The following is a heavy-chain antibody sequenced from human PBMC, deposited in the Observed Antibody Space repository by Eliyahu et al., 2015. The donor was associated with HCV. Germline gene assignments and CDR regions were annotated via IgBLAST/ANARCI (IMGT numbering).Heavy chain of an antibody. Sequence: QVQLVQSGAEVKKPGASVKVSCKASGYTFTSYYMHWVRQAPGQGLEGMGIINPSGGSTSYAQKFQGRVTMTRDTSTSTVYMELSSLRSEDTAVYYCARDKLVTMVQGVTDYYYYYGMDVWGQGTTVTVSS. V-gene: IGHV1-46*01. CDR1: GYTFTSYY. CDR3: ARDKLVTMVQGVTDYYYYYGMDV. D-gene: IGHD3-10*01. J-gene: IGHJ6*02. CDR2: INPSGGST.